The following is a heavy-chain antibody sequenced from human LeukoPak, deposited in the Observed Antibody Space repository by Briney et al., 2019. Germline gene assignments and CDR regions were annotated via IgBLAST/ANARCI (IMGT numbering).Heavy chain of an antibody. V-gene: IGHV4-34*01. D-gene: IGHD2-2*02. Sequence: SETLSLTCAVYGGSFSGYYWSWIRQPPGRGLEWIGEINHSGSTNYNPSLKSRVTISVDTSKNQFSLKLSSVTAADTAVYYCARAAVGVVPAAILINWFDPWGQGTLVTVSS. CDR3: ARAAVGVVPAAILINWFDP. CDR1: GGSFSGYY. CDR2: INHSGST. J-gene: IGHJ5*02.